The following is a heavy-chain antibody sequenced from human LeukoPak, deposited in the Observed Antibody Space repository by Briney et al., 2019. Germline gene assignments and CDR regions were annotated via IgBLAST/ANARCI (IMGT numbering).Heavy chain of an antibody. Sequence: SETLSLTCTVSGGSISSGDYYWSWIRQPPGKGLEWIGYIYYSGSTYYNPSLKSRVTISVDTSKNQFSLKLSSVTAADTAVYYCARDPSGLDYGSGHYWGQGTLVTVSS. D-gene: IGHD3-3*01. J-gene: IGHJ4*02. V-gene: IGHV4-30-4*01. CDR1: GGSISSGDYY. CDR3: ARDPSGLDYGSGHY. CDR2: IYYSGST.